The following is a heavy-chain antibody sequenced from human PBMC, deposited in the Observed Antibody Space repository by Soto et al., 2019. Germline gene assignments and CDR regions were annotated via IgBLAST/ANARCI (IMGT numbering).Heavy chain of an antibody. Sequence: GGSLRLSCAASGFTFSSYAMSWVRQAPGKGLEWVSAISGSGGSTYYADSVKGRFTISRDNSKNTLYLQMNSLRAEDMAVYYCAKGGSCSSTSCYKGDYYYYGMDVWGQGTTVTVSS. CDR3: AKGGSCSSTSCYKGDYYYYGMDV. CDR1: GFTFSSYA. D-gene: IGHD2-2*02. CDR2: ISGSGGST. V-gene: IGHV3-23*01. J-gene: IGHJ6*02.